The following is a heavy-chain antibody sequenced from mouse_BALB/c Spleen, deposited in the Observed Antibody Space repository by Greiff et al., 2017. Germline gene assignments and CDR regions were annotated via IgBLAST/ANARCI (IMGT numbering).Heavy chain of an antibody. CDR2: IWGDGST. Sequence: QVQLKESGPGLVAPSQSLSITCTVSGFSLTGYGVNWVRQPPGKGLEWLGMIWGDGSTDYNSALKSRLSISKDNSKSQVFLKMNSLQTDDTARYYCARAYYRYDGDYYAMDYWGQGTSVTVSS. CDR1: GFSLTGYG. CDR3: ARAYYRYDGDYYAMDY. J-gene: IGHJ4*01. V-gene: IGHV2-6-7*01. D-gene: IGHD2-14*01.